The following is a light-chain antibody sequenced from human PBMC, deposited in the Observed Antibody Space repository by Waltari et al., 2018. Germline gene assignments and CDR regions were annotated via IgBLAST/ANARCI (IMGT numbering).Light chain of an antibody. CDR2: AAS. J-gene: IGKJ5*01. V-gene: IGKV1D-12*01. Sequence: DIQMTQSPSSLSASVGDRVTITCRASQGINDWLAWYQQKRGKAPKLLIYAASTLQSGVPSRFSGSGSGTDFTLTISSLQPEDFATYFCQQADSIPITFGQGTRLEIK. CDR1: QGINDW. CDR3: QQADSIPIT.